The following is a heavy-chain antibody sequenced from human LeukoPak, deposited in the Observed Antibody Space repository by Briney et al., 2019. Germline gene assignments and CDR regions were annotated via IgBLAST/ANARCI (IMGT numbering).Heavy chain of an antibody. CDR1: GGTFSSYA. D-gene: IGHD2-21*01. CDR3: ARDLYCGGDCYSGRNWFDP. Sequence: SVKVSCKASGGTFSSYAISWVRQAPGQGLEWMGGIIPIFGTANYAQKCQGRVTITADESTSTAYMELSSLRSEDTAVYYCARDLYCGGDCYSGRNWFDPWGQGTLVTVSS. V-gene: IGHV1-69*13. J-gene: IGHJ5*02. CDR2: IIPIFGTA.